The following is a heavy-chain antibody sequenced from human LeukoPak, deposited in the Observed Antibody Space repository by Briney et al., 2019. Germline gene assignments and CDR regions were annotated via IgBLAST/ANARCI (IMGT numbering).Heavy chain of an antibody. V-gene: IGHV3-11*01. D-gene: IGHD5-18*01. CDR2: ISPSGTDI. CDR3: ARDPRGIRALVDYFDY. CDR1: GFTFSDTY. Sequence: GGSLRLSCAVSGFTFSDTYMTWIRQAPGKGLESLSYISPSGTDISYADSVRGRFTISRDNAKDSLYLQMSSLRAEDTAVYYCARDPRGIRALVDYFDYWGQGTLVIVSS. J-gene: IGHJ4*02.